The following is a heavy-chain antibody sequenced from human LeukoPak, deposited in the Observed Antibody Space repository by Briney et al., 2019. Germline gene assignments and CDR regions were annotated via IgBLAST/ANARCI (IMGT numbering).Heavy chain of an antibody. CDR3: ARRRDGYNYVGTDY. CDR1: GYIFRTYL. V-gene: IGHV5-51*01. J-gene: IGHJ4*02. D-gene: IGHD5-24*01. Sequence: GESLKISCKISGYIFRTYLIGWVRQMPGKGLEWMGIIYPGDSDTTYSPSFQGQVTISADKSISTAYLQWSSLKASDTAMYYCARRRDGYNYVGTDYWGQGTLVTVSS. CDR2: IYPGDSDT.